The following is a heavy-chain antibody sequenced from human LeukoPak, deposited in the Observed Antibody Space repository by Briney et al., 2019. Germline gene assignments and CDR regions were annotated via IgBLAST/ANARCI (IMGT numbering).Heavy chain of an antibody. V-gene: IGHV3-23*01. CDR3: AKNGPGGYSKFDY. Sequence: PGGSLRLSCAASGFTVSSNYMSWVRQAPGKGLEWVSAISGSGGSTYYADSVKGRFTISRDNSKNTLYLQMNSLRAEDTAVYYCAKNGPGGYSKFDYWGQGTLVTVSS. D-gene: IGHD5-12*01. CDR1: GFTVSSNY. CDR2: ISGSGGST. J-gene: IGHJ4*02.